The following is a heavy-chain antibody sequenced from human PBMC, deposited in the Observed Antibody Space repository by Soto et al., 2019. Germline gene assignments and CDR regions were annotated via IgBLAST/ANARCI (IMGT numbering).Heavy chain of an antibody. J-gene: IGHJ6*02. CDR3: ARGRGKIGYYVPDYYGMDV. CDR2: TSYTGNT. V-gene: IGHV4-59*02. Sequence: SETLSLTCFVSGGSVTSHHWSWIRQFPGQGLDWIAYTSYTGNTNYNPSLQSRVTISLDTSKNQFSLKLTSMNAADTAVYYCARGRGKIGYYVPDYYGMDVWGQATTVTVSS. D-gene: IGHD3-10*02. CDR1: GGSVTSHH.